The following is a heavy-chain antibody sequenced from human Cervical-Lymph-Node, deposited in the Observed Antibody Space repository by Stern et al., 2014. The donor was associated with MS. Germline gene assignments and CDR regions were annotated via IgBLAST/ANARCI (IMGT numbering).Heavy chain of an antibody. CDR1: GFTFADHA. J-gene: IGHJ4*02. CDR2: INWSGGNT. V-gene: IGHV3-9*01. D-gene: IGHD3-3*01. Sequence: VQLVESGGGLVQPGRSLRLSCAASGFTFADHAMHWVRQAPGKGLAWVSGINWSGGNTGYADVVEGRVTISRDNAKNSLYLQINSLRVEDTAFYYCAKDINDYWSGPADYWGQGTLVTVSS. CDR3: AKDINDYWSGPADY.